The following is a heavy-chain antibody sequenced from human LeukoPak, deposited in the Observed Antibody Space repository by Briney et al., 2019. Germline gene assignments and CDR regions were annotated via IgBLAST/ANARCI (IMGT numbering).Heavy chain of an antibody. V-gene: IGHV4-39*07. Sequence: PSETLSLTCTVSGGSISSSSYYWGWIRQPPGKGLEWIGSIYYSGSTYYNPSLKSRVTISVDTSKNQFSLKLSSVTAADTAVYYCARDGDDSSGYLSWSSGAFDIWGQGTMVTVSS. CDR1: GGSISSSSYY. CDR3: ARDGDDSSGYLSWSSGAFDI. D-gene: IGHD3-22*01. J-gene: IGHJ3*02. CDR2: IYYSGST.